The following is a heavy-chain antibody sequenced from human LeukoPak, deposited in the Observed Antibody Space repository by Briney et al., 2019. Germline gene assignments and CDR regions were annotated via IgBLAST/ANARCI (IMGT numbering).Heavy chain of an antibody. J-gene: IGHJ4*02. V-gene: IGHV3-23*01. CDR1: GFTFSSYA. CDR2: ISGSGGST. CDR3: AESAHWTVTPENYFDY. Sequence: GGSLRLSCAVSGFTFSSYAMSWVRQAPGKGLEWVSAISGSGGSTYYADSVKGRFTISRDNSKNTLYLQMNSLRAEDTAVYYCAESAHWTVTPENYFDYWGQGTLVTVSS. D-gene: IGHD4-17*01.